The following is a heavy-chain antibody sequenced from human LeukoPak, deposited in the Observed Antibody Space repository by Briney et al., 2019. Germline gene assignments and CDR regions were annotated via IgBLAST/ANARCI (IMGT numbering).Heavy chain of an antibody. CDR1: GYTFTSYY. J-gene: IGHJ5*02. Sequence: ASVKVSCKASGYTFTSYYMHWVRQAPGQGLERMGIINPSGGSTSYAQKFQGRVTMTRDMSTSTVYMELSSLRSEDTAVYYCARGITGTTDWFDPWGQGTLVTVSS. CDR3: ARGITGTTDWFDP. CDR2: INPSGGST. V-gene: IGHV1-46*01. D-gene: IGHD1-7*01.